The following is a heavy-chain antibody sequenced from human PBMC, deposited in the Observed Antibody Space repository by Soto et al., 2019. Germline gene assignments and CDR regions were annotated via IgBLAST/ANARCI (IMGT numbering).Heavy chain of an antibody. CDR3: ARSYSGVWYTFDY. J-gene: IGHJ4*02. CDR1: GYSFASYW. D-gene: IGHD6-19*01. V-gene: IGHV5-51*01. CDR2: IYPGDSDT. Sequence: GESLKISCKGSGYSFASYWIGWVRQMPGKGLEWMGIIYPGDSDTRYSPSFQGQVTISAGKSISTAYLQWSSLKASDTAMYYCARSYSGVWYTFDYWGQGNLVTVSS.